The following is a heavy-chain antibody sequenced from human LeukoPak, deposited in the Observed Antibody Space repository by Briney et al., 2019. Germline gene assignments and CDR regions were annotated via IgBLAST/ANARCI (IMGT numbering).Heavy chain of an antibody. CDR1: GFTVSRNY. D-gene: IGHD3-22*01. Sequence: GGSLRLSCAASGFTVSRNYMSWVRQAPGEGLEWVSVIYSGSTTYYADSVKGRFTISRHKNTLYLQMNNLRAEDTALYYCASHYYYDSSGHDAFDIWGQGTMVTVSS. CDR3: ASHYYYDSSGHDAFDI. J-gene: IGHJ3*02. CDR2: IYSGSTT. V-gene: IGHV3-53*04.